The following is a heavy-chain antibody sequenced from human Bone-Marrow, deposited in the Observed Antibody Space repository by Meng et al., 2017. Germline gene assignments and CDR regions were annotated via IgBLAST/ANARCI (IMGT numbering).Heavy chain of an antibody. CDR1: GFTFNSYG. D-gene: IGHD1-14*01. J-gene: IGHJ4*02. V-gene: IGHV3-23*01. Sequence: GESLKIPCAALGFTFNSYGMSWVRQSPGKGLEWVSFISDTAAEKYYADSVKGRFTISRDNSKNTVYLQISSLRVEDTALYYCAKSYNTFPWRGFFDDWGQGSLVTVSS. CDR2: ISDTAAEK. CDR3: AKSYNTFPWRGFFDD.